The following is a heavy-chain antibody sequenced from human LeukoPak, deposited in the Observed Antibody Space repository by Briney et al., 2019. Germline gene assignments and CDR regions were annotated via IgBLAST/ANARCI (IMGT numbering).Heavy chain of an antibody. CDR1: GGSISSGGYF. CDR3: ARAPVAKRHLDY. CDR2: IYYSGST. J-gene: IGHJ4*02. V-gene: IGHV4-31*11. D-gene: IGHD5-12*01. Sequence: SETLSLTCAVSGGSISSGGYFWSWIRQHPGTGLEWIGYIYYSGSTYYNPSLKSRVTISVDTSKNQFSLNLNSVTAADTAVYYCARAPVAKRHLDYWGQGTLVTVSS.